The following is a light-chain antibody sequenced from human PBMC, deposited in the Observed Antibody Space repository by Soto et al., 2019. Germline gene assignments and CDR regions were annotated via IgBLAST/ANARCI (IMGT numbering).Light chain of an antibody. CDR2: DND. J-gene: IGLJ2*01. V-gene: IGLV1-51*01. Sequence: QSVWTQPPSVSAAPGQKVSISCSGSSSNIGNNYVSWYQHFPEAAPKLLIYDNDKRPSGIPDRFSGSKSGTSATLGITGLQPGDEADYYCATWDRSLSAGVFGGGTKVTVL. CDR1: SSNIGNNY. CDR3: ATWDRSLSAGV.